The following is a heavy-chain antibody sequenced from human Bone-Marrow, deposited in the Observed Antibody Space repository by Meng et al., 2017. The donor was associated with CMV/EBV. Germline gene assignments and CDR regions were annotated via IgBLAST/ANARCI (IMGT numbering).Heavy chain of an antibody. Sequence: GSLRLSCSASGFTLSTYWMTWVRQAPGKGLESVANIKQDGSDKYYLDSVKGRFTISRDNAKNSLYLQLNSLRAEDTAVYYCVRDRGYFDYWGQGTLVTVSS. CDR2: IKQDGSDK. CDR3: VRDRGYFDY. J-gene: IGHJ4*02. V-gene: IGHV3-7*01. CDR1: GFTLSTYW.